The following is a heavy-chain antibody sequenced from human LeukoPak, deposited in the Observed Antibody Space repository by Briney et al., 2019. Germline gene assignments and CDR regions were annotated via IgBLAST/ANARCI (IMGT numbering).Heavy chain of an antibody. J-gene: IGHJ4*02. CDR3: ARDLSDYGGNSLAY. CDR2: ISGSGGST. V-gene: IGHV3-23*01. Sequence: GGSLRLSCAASGYTFSSYAMSWVRQAPGKGLEWVSAISGSGGSTYYADSVKGRFTISRDNSKNTLYLQMNSLRAEDTAVYYCARDLSDYGGNSLAYWGQGTLVTVSS. CDR1: GYTFSSYA. D-gene: IGHD4-23*01.